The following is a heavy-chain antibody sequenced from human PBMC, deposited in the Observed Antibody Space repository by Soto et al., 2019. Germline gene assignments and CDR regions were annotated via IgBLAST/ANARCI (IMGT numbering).Heavy chain of an antibody. J-gene: IGHJ4*02. V-gene: IGHV3-30*18. CDR1: GFSFSTYA. CDR2: ISYDGRNK. CDR3: AKGGLKVTTSYYDS. Sequence: QVQLVESGGGVVQPGKSLRLSCAASGFSFSTYAMYWVRQAPGKGLEWVSVISYDGRNKYYGEAMKGRFIMSRDNSKNTLYLQMNSLRAEDTAVYYCAKGGLKVTTSYYDSWGQGTVVTVSS. D-gene: IGHD4-17*01.